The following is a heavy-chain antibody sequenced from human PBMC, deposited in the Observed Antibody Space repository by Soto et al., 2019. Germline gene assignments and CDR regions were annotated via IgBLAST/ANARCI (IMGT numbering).Heavy chain of an antibody. V-gene: IGHV1-69*13. CDR1: GGTFSSYA. CDR3: ASGGIYVDWFDP. CDR2: IIPIFGTA. D-gene: IGHD3-10*02. Sequence: GASVKVSCKASGGTFSSYAISWVRQAPGQGLEWMGGIIPIFGTANYAQKFQGRVTITADESTSTAYMELSSLRSEDTAVYYCASGGIYVDWFDPWGQGTLVTVSS. J-gene: IGHJ5*02.